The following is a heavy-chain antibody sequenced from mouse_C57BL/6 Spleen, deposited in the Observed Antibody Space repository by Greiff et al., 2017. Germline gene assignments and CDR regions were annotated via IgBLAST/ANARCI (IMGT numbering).Heavy chain of an antibody. J-gene: IGHJ4*01. Sequence: QVQLKQSGAELVKPGASVKISCKASGYAFSSYWMNWVKQRPGKGLEWIGQIYPGDGDTNYNGKFKGKAKLTADKSSRTAYMQLSSLTSEDSAVYFCASYDYDESYYAMGYWGQGTSVTVSS. CDR1: GYAFSSYW. V-gene: IGHV1-80*01. D-gene: IGHD2-4*01. CDR3: ASYDYDESYYAMGY. CDR2: IYPGDGDT.